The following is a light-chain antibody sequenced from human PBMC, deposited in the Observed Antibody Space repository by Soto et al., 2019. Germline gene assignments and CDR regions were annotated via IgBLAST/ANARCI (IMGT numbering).Light chain of an antibody. CDR1: SSNIGAGYD. V-gene: IGLV1-40*01. J-gene: IGLJ1*01. Sequence: QSVLTQPPSVSGAPGQRVTISCTGSSSNIGAGYDVHWYQQLPGTAPKLLIYGNTNRPSGVTDRFSGSKSGTSASLAITGLQAEDEADYYCQSYDSSLSGPSFGFGTGTKVTVL. CDR2: GNT. CDR3: QSYDSSLSGPSFG.